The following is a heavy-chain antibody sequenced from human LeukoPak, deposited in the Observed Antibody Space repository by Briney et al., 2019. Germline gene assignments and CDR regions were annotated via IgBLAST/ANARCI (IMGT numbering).Heavy chain of an antibody. Sequence: ASVKVSCKASGYTFSSYRMHWVRQAPGQGLEWMGGIIPIFGTANYAQKFQGRVAITADESTSTAYMELSSLRSEDTAVYYCARGQTIGHWFQHWGQGTLVTVSS. D-gene: IGHD3-16*01. CDR2: IIPIFGTA. CDR1: GYTFSSYR. J-gene: IGHJ1*01. V-gene: IGHV1-69*13. CDR3: ARGQTIGHWFQH.